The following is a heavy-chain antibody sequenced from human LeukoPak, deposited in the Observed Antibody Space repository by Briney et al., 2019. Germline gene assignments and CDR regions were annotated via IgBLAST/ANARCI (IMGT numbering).Heavy chain of an antibody. Sequence: PSETLSLTCTVSGGSISSSSYYWGWIRQPPGKGLEWIGSIYYSGSTHYNPSLKSRVTISIDTSKNQFSLNLNSMTAADTAVYYCASPIYSSYVVDYWGQGTLVTVSS. J-gene: IGHJ4*02. CDR3: ASPIYSSYVVDY. CDR2: IYYSGST. CDR1: GGSISSSSYY. V-gene: IGHV4-39*01. D-gene: IGHD4-11*01.